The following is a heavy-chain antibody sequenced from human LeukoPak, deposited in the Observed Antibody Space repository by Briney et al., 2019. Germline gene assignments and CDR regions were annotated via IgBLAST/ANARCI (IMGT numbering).Heavy chain of an antibody. J-gene: IGHJ5*02. V-gene: IGHV4-31*03. CDR3: ARDHKDWFDP. CDR2: IYYSGST. Sequence: SETLSLTCTVSGGSISSGGYYWSWIRQHPGKGLEWIGYIYYSGSTYYNPSLKSRVTISVDTSKNQFSLKLSSVTAADTAVYYCARDHKDWFDPWGQGPLVTVSS. CDR1: GGSISSGGYY.